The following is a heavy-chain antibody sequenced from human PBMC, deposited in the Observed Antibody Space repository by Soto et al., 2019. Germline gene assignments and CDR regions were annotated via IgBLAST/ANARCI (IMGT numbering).Heavy chain of an antibody. CDR2: IYYSGST. CDR3: ARGILDHGGYFAY. V-gene: IGHV4-39*02. Sequence: SETLSLTCTVSSGSISNNNYLWGWIRQPPGKGLEWIGNIYYSGSTFYNPSLQSRGAISVDASKNQFSLKLRSVTAAGTAVYFCARGILDHGGYFAYWGQGILVTVS. J-gene: IGHJ4*02. CDR1: SGSISNNNYL. D-gene: IGHD4-17*01.